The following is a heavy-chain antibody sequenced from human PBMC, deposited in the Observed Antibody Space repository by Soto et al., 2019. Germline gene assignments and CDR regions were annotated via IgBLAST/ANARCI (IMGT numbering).Heavy chain of an antibody. CDR2: IYYSGST. D-gene: IGHD2-2*01. CDR1: GGSISSGDYY. V-gene: IGHV4-30-4*01. J-gene: IGHJ6*02. CDR3: ARAPDIVVVPAAGPYYYYGMDV. Sequence: SETLSLTCTVSGGSISSGDYYWSWIRQPPGKGLEWIGYIYYSGSTYYNPSLKSRVTISVDTSKNQFSLKLSSVTAADTAVYYCARAPDIVVVPAAGPYYYYGMDVWGQGTTVTVSS.